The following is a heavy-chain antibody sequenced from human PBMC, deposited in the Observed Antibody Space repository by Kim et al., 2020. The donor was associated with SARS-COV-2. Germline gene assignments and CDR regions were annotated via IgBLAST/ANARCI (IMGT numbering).Heavy chain of an antibody. J-gene: IGHJ6*02. CDR3: ARDRGYSGPYNYYYGMDV. Sequence: VKGRFTNSRDNAKNSLYLQMNSLRAEDTAVYYCARDRGYSGPYNYYYGMDVWGQGTTVTVSS. D-gene: IGHD5-12*01. V-gene: IGHV3-11*06.